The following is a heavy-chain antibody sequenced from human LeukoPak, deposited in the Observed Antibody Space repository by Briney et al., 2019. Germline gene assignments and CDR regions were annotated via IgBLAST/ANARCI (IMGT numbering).Heavy chain of an antibody. CDR1: GDSLSGYY. V-gene: IGHV4-59*08. Sequence: SETLSLTCTVSGDSLSGYYWSWVRQPPGKGLEWIGYIFHSGSTKYNPSLESRGTISIDTSKNQFSLRLTSVTAADTAVYYCARLATYGDFSDWGQGTLVTVSS. J-gene: IGHJ4*02. CDR2: IFHSGST. CDR3: ARLATYGDFSD. D-gene: IGHD4-17*01.